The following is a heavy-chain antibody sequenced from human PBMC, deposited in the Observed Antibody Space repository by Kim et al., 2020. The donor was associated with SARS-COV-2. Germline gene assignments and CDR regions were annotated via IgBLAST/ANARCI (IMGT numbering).Heavy chain of an antibody. V-gene: IGHV4-34*01. CDR3: ARFNDYGDYPGAFDI. Sequence: SETLSLTCAVYGGSFSGYYWSWIRQPPGKGLEWIGEINHSGSTNYNPSLKSRVTISVDTSKNQFSLKLSSVTAADTAVYYCARFNDYGDYPGAFDIWGQGTMVTVSS. CDR1: GGSFSGYY. D-gene: IGHD4-17*01. J-gene: IGHJ3*02. CDR2: INHSGST.